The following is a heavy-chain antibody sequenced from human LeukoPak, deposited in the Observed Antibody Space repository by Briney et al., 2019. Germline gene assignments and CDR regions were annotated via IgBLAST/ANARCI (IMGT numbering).Heavy chain of an antibody. CDR1: EFIVNDYY. V-gene: IGHV3-11*01. Sequence: GGSLRLPCVVSEFIVNDYYMSWIRQAPGKGLEWVADIGGSDSIVAYAASVRGRFSISRDFAKNSLYLEMNSLRAGDTAVYYWGGGMVAGTFGSWGQGSMVPVPS. J-gene: IGHJ4*02. CDR3: GGGMVAGTFGS. D-gene: IGHD6-19*01. CDR2: IGGSDSIV.